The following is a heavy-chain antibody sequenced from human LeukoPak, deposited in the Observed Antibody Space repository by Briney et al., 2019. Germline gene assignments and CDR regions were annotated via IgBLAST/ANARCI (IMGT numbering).Heavy chain of an antibody. CDR3: ARPGGQYQLLYYLYY. CDR2: ISGSGGRT. CDR1: GVSFSSYA. D-gene: IGHD2-2*01. J-gene: IGHJ4*02. V-gene: IGHV3-23*01. Sequence: PGGSLRLSCAASGVSFSSYAMSWVRQAPGEGLEWVSAISGSGGRTYYADSVQGRLTMSSDTSKNTPYLRRGSVRAADPAVYLRARPGGQYQLLYYLYYGGEGTLVTVSS.